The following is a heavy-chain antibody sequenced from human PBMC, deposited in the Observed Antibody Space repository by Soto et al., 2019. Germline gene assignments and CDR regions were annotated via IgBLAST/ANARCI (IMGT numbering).Heavy chain of an antibody. D-gene: IGHD2-2*01. CDR3: ARWGCSSTSCYYYYGMDV. CDR1: GYTFTSYG. J-gene: IGHJ6*02. CDR2: MNPNSGNT. V-gene: IGHV1-8*01. Sequence: ASVKVSCKASGYTFTSYGINWVRQATGQGLEWMGWMNPNSGNTGYAQKFQGRVTMTRNTSISTAYMELSSLRSEDTAVYYCARWGCSSTSCYYYYGMDVWGQGTTVTVSS.